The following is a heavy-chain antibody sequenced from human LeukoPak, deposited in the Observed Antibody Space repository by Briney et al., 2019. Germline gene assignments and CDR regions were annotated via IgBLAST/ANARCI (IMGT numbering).Heavy chain of an antibody. Sequence: GGSLRLSCEASGFRFSDYWMTWVRQAPGKGLEWVANIKEDGREKYYVDSVKGRFTLSKDNAKNSVYLQMNSLGAEDTAVYYCARGWGEKGYCRGGTCNNPQFDYWGQGILVTVSS. CDR2: IKEDGREK. J-gene: IGHJ4*02. CDR1: GFRFSDYW. CDR3: ARGWGEKGYCRGGTCNNPQFDY. V-gene: IGHV3-7*01. D-gene: IGHD2-15*01.